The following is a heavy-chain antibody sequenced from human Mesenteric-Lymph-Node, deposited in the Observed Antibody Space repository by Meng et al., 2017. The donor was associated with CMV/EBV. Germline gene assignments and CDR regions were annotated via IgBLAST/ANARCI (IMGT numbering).Heavy chain of an antibody. Sequence: GESLKISCAASGFTFSSYSMNWVRQAPGKGLEWVSSISSSSSYIYYADSVKGRFTISRDNSKNTLYLQMNSLRAEDTAVYYCAKDRDIALTHPRNYFDYWGQGTLVTVSS. D-gene: IGHD2-15*01. CDR3: AKDRDIALTHPRNYFDY. V-gene: IGHV3-21*04. CDR1: GFTFSSYS. CDR2: ISSSSSYI. J-gene: IGHJ4*02.